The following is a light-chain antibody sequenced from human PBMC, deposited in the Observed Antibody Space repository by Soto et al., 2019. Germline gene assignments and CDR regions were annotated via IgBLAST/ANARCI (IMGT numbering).Light chain of an antibody. CDR3: TSSAITSTTMYV. Sequence: QSGLTQPASVSGSPGQSITISCTGTSSDVGRYNYVSWYQHHPGKAPKLVISEVSNRPSGISNRFSGSKSGNTDYLTISGLQAADEAAYYCTSSAITSTTMYVFATATQLTVL. CDR1: SSDVGRYNY. J-gene: IGLJ1*01. CDR2: EVS. V-gene: IGLV2-14*01.